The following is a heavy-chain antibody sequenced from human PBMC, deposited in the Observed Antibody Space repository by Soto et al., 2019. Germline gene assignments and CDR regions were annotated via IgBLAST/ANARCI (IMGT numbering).Heavy chain of an antibody. CDR1: GFTFSNAW. J-gene: IGHJ6*02. Sequence: EVQLVESGGGLVKPGESLRLSCAASGFTFSNAWMSWVRQAPGKGLEWVGSIKRKTDGGTTDYAAPVKGRFTISRDDSKNTLYLEMNSLKTADTAVYYCTTGLYGSGSSGGMDVWGQGTTVTVSS. CDR2: IKRKTDGGTT. D-gene: IGHD3-10*01. CDR3: TTGLYGSGSSGGMDV. V-gene: IGHV3-15*01.